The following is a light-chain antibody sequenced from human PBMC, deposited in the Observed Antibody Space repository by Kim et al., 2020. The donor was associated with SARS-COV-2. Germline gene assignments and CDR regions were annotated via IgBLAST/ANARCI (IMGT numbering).Light chain of an antibody. CDR3: QQDYSTPPT. V-gene: IGKV4-1*01. Sequence: ATINCKSSQSVLYSSNNKNYLAWYQQKPGQPPKLLIYWASTRESGVPDRFSGSGSGTDFTLTISSLQAEDVAVYYCQQDYSTPPTFGPGTKVDIK. CDR2: WAS. J-gene: IGKJ3*01. CDR1: QSVLYSSNNKNY.